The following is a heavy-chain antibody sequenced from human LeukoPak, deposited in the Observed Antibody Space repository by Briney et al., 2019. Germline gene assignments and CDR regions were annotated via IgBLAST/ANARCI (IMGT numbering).Heavy chain of an antibody. CDR3: ATGRGYDYGGVIENWFDP. D-gene: IGHD4/OR15-4a*01. J-gene: IGHJ5*02. V-gene: IGHV1-69-2*01. Sequence: ATVKISCKVSGYTFTDYYMHWVRQAPGKGLEWMGLVDPEDGETIYAEKFQGRVTITADTSTDTAYMELSSLRSEDTAVYYCATGRGYDYGGVIENWFDPWGQGTLVTVSS. CDR2: VDPEDGET. CDR1: GYTFTDYY.